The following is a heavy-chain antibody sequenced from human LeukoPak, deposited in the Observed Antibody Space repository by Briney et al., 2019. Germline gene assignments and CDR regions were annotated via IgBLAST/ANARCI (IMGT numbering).Heavy chain of an antibody. V-gene: IGHV4-38-2*02. J-gene: IGHJ6*03. CDR1: GYSISSGYY. D-gene: IGHD3-22*01. Sequence: SETLSLTCTVSGYSISSGYYWCWVRQSPGKGLEWIGSIYHSGSTYDNPSLKGRVTISVDTSKNQFSLKLRSVTAADTAVYYCARDKRDYYDSSGYSPGYYYYMDVWGKGTTVTVSS. CDR3: ARDKRDYYDSSGYSPGYYYYMDV. CDR2: IYHSGST.